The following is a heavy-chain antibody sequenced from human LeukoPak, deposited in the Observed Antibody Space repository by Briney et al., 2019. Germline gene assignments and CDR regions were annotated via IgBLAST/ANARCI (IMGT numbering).Heavy chain of an antibody. Sequence: PGGSLRLSCAASGFTFSSYAMSWVRQAPGKGLEWVSAISGSGGSTYYADSVKGRFTISRDNSKNTLYLQMNSLRAEDTAVYYCAKDPWARELPHGDYWGQGTLVTVSS. CDR1: GFTFSSYA. D-gene: IGHD1-26*01. CDR2: ISGSGGST. V-gene: IGHV3-23*01. CDR3: AKDPWARELPHGDY. J-gene: IGHJ4*02.